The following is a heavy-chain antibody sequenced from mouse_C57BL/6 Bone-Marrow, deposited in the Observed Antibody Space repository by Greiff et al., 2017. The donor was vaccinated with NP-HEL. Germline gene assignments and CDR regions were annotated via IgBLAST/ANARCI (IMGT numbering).Heavy chain of an antibody. CDR3: ARWYPYCYGSIYDYFDY. D-gene: IGHD1-1*01. J-gene: IGHJ2*01. CDR2: INPSSGYT. V-gene: IGHV1-4*01. CDR1: GYTFTSYT. Sequence: QVQLQQSGAELARPGASVKMSCKASGYTFTSYTMHWVKQRPGQGLEWIGYINPSSGYTKYNQKFKDKATLTADKSSSTAYMHLSSLTSEDSAVYYFARWYPYCYGSIYDYFDYWGQGTTLTVSS.